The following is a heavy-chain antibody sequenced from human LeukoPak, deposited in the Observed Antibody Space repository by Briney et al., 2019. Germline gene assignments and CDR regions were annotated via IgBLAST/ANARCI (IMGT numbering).Heavy chain of an antibody. D-gene: IGHD5-18*01. CDR3: ARDDTPQRGYSYGYFDY. J-gene: IGHJ4*02. CDR1: GGSVSSGSYY. CDR2: IYYSGST. V-gene: IGHV4-61*01. Sequence: PSETLSLTCTVSGGSVSSGSYYWSWIRQPPGKGLEWIGYIYYSGSTNYNPSLKSRVTISVGTSKNQFSLKLSSVTAADTAVYYCARDDTPQRGYSYGYFDYWGQGTLVTVSS.